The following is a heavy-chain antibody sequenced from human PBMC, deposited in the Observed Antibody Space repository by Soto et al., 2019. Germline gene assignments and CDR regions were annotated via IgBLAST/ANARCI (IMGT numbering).Heavy chain of an antibody. J-gene: IGHJ6*02. CDR3: ARDRSGSSYDILTGYHINVGPYGMDV. D-gene: IGHD3-9*01. CDR1: GGSISSGGYY. V-gene: IGHV4-31*03. Sequence: QVQLQESGPGLVKPSQTLSLTCTVSGGSISSGGYYWSWIRQHPGKGLEWIGYIYYSGSTYYNPSLKSRVTISVDTSKNQFSLKLSSVTAADTAVYYCARDRSGSSYDILTGYHINVGPYGMDVWGQGTTVTVSS. CDR2: IYYSGST.